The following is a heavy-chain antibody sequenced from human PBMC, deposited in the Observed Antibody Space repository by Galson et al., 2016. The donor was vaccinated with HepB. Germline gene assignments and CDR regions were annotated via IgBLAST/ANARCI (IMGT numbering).Heavy chain of an antibody. CDR1: GFTSNTYS. CDR3: ARDLRGMIRFFDWSTHFDS. V-gene: IGHV3-21*01. Sequence: SLRLSCAASGFTSNTYSMNWVRQAPGKGLEWVSSISGTSTYIYYAASVKGRFTISRDTAKNSLYLQMDNVRAEDTAVYYCARDLRGMIRFFDWSTHFDSWGQGTLVTVSS. D-gene: IGHD3-9*01. CDR2: ISGTSTYI. J-gene: IGHJ4*02.